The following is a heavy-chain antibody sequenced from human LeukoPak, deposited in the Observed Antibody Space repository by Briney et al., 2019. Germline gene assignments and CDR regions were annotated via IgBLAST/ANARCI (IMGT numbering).Heavy chain of an antibody. D-gene: IGHD1-14*01. V-gene: IGHV4-39*07. CDR3: ARDRKYYYHMDV. J-gene: IGHJ6*03. CDR1: GGSISSSNYY. CDR2: IYYYSGST. Sequence: SETLSLTCTVSGGSISSSNYYWGWIRQPPGKGLEWIGSIYYYSGSTYYNPSLKSRVTISMDKSKNQFSLNLTSVTAADTAVYYCARDRKYYYHMDVWGKGTTVTVSS.